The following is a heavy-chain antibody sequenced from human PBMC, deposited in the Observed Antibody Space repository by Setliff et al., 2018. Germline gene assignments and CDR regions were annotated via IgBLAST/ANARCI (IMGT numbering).Heavy chain of an antibody. CDR1: GGSISSYY. D-gene: IGHD6-19*01. V-gene: IGHV4-4*07. Sequence: SETLFLTCTVSGGSISSYYWSWIRQPAGKGLEWIGHIYIGGSANYNPSLKSRVTMSIDTSKNQFSLKLNSVTAADMAVYYCAREQWLDPPGYYYMDVWAKGTTVTVSS. CDR3: AREQWLDPPGYYYMDV. CDR2: IYIGGSA. J-gene: IGHJ6*03.